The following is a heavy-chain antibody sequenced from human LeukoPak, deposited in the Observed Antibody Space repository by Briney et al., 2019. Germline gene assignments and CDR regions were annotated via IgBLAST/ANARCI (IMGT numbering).Heavy chain of an antibody. Sequence: ASVKVSCKASGGTFSSYAISWVRQAPGQGLEWMGGIIPMFGITNYAQKFQGRVTMTEDTSTDTAYMELSSLRSEDTAVYYCATPYSSSWYGWFDPWGQGTLVTVSS. CDR3: ATPYSSSWYGWFDP. J-gene: IGHJ5*02. D-gene: IGHD6-13*01. CDR1: GGTFSSYA. V-gene: IGHV1-69*10. CDR2: IIPMFGIT.